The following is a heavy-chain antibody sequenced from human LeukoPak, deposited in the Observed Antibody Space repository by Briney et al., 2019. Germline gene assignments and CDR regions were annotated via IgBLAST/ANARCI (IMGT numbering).Heavy chain of an antibody. CDR3: ARLGVDCSSTSCFPVP. CDR1: GGTFSSYA. D-gene: IGHD2-2*01. CDR2: MIPIFGIA. V-gene: IGHV1-69*04. J-gene: IGHJ5*02. Sequence: SVKVSCKAPGGTFSSYAISWVRQAPGQGLEWIGRMIPIFGIANYAQKFQGRVTITADKSTSTAYMELSSLRSEDTAVYYCARLGVDCSSTSCFPVPWGQGTLVTVSS.